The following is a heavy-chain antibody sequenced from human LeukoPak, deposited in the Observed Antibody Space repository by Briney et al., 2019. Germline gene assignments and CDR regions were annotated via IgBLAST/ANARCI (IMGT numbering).Heavy chain of an antibody. CDR1: GFTFSSFA. Sequence: GSLRLSCAASGFTFSSFAMSWVRQAPGKGLEWVSGFSETNSGIYYADSVKGRFTISGDNSRNTLYLQMNSLGVEDTAIYFCAKVVQTGNSMFDYWGQGALVTVSS. J-gene: IGHJ4*01. D-gene: IGHD2/OR15-2a*01. CDR3: AKVVQTGNSMFDY. CDR2: FSETNSGI. V-gene: IGHV3-23*01.